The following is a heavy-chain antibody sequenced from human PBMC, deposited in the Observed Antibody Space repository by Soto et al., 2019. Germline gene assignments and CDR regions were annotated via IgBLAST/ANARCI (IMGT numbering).Heavy chain of an antibody. CDR3: AKDAVYNDGLWLMDS. D-gene: IGHD2-21*01. Sequence: EVQLLESGGGLVQPGGSLRLSCAASGFTISTYAMTWVRQAPEKGLACVSGVTGSGGQIHYADSVKGRFTISKDNSKNTLYLQMSSLRDEDTVLYYCAKDAVYNDGLWLMDSWGQGTLVTVSS. J-gene: IGHJ5*02. CDR2: VTGSGGQI. CDR1: GFTISTYA. V-gene: IGHV3-23*01.